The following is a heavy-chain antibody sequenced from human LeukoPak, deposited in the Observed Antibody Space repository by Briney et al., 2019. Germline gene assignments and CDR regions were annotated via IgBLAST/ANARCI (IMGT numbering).Heavy chain of an antibody. CDR1: GYTFTGYY. V-gene: IGHV1-2*02. CDR3: AREETPYSTVTTFTHWFDP. D-gene: IGHD4-17*01. Sequence: ASVKVSCKTSGYTFTGYYMHWVRQAPGQGLEWMGWINPNSGGTNYAQKFQGRVTMTRDTSISTAYMELSRLRSDDTAVYYCAREETPYSTVTTFTHWFDPWGQGTLVTVSS. J-gene: IGHJ5*02. CDR2: INPNSGGT.